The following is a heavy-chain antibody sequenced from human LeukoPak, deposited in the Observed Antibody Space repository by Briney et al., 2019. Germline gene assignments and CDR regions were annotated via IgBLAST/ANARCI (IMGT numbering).Heavy chain of an antibody. CDR1: GFTFSSYS. D-gene: IGHD4-17*01. CDR3: ARDIDNYGDYIPY. J-gene: IGHJ4*02. CDR2: ISTSSSYI. Sequence: GGSLRLSCAASGFTFSSYSMNWVRQAPGKGLEWVSSISTSSSYIYYADSVKGRFTISRDNAKNSLYLQMNSLRAEDTAVYYCARDIDNYGDYIPYWGQGTLVTVSS. V-gene: IGHV3-21*01.